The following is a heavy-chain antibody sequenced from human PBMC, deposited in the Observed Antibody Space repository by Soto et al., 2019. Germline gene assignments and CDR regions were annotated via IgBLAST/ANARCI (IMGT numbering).Heavy chain of an antibody. CDR1: GGSVSSGTYH. V-gene: IGHV4-61*01. D-gene: IGHD3-22*01. Sequence: SETLSLTCTVSGGSVSSGTYHWSWHPQPPGKGLEWIGYIYYSGSTNYNPSLKSRVTISVDTSKNQFSLMLSSVTAADTAVYYCARDNYYYDSSGSYFDYWGQGTLVTVSS. J-gene: IGHJ4*02. CDR2: IYYSGST. CDR3: ARDNYYYDSSGSYFDY.